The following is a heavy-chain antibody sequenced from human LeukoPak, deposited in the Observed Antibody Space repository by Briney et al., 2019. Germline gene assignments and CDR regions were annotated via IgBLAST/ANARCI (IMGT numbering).Heavy chain of an antibody. V-gene: IGHV1-18*01. Sequence: ASVRVSCKASGYTFTSYGISWVRQAPGQGLEWMGWISAYNGNTNYAQKLQGRVTMTTDTSTSTAYMELRSLRSDDTAVYYCARGSSSTYYYYGMDVWGQGTTVTVSS. J-gene: IGHJ6*02. CDR2: ISAYNGNT. CDR1: GYTFTSYG. CDR3: ARGSSSTYYYYGMDV. D-gene: IGHD6-6*01.